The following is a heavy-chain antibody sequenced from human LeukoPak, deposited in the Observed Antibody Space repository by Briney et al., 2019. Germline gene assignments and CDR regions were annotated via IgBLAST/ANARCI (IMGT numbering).Heavy chain of an antibody. J-gene: IGHJ4*02. V-gene: IGHV4-4*08. Sequence: LETLSLTCSASGVSISGFYWNWIRQPPRKGPEWVGYIHSGGSTASNPSLRSQITFSIDTSKNQVSLRLTSVTATDTAVYYCARRRGNFGEGEFDYWGQGIPVTVST. D-gene: IGHD4-17*01. CDR1: GVSISGFY. CDR2: IHSGGST. CDR3: ARRRGNFGEGEFDY.